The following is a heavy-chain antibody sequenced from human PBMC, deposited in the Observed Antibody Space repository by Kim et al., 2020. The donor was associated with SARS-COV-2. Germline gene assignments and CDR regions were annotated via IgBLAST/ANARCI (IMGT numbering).Heavy chain of an antibody. CDR1: GFTFDDYA. CDR2: ISWNSGSI. CDR3: AKDRRADGSGIPADAFDI. J-gene: IGHJ3*02. D-gene: IGHD3-10*01. V-gene: IGHV3-9*01. Sequence: GGSLRLSCAASGFTFDDYAMHWVRQAPGKGLEWVSGISWNSGSIGYADSAKGRFTISRDNSKNSLYLQMNSLRAEDTALYYCAKDRRADGSGIPADAFDIWGQGKMVTVSS.